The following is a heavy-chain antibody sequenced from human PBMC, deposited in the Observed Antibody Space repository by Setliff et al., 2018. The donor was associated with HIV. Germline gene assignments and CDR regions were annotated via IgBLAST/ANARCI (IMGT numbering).Heavy chain of an antibody. CDR1: GGTFSSCA. J-gene: IGHJ4*02. D-gene: IGHD2-2*01. Sequence: SVKVSCKASGGTFSSCAISWVRQAPGQGLEWMGGIIPIFGTANYAQKFQGRVTITTDESTSTAYMELSSLRSEDTAVYYCASTPDQGGYYFDYWGQGTLVTVSS. CDR3: ASTPDQGGYYFDY. V-gene: IGHV1-69*05. CDR2: IIPIFGTA.